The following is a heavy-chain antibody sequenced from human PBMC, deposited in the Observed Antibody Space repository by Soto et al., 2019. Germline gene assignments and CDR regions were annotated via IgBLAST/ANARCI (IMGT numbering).Heavy chain of an antibody. CDR1: GFTFDDYA. V-gene: IGHV3-9*01. Sequence: GGSLRLSCAASGFTFDDYAMHWVRQAPGKGLEWVSGISWNSGSIGYADSVKGRFTISRDNAKNSLYLQMNSLRAEDTALYYCAHPPTLALGQGTLVTVSS. CDR3: AHPPTLA. J-gene: IGHJ5*02. CDR2: ISWNSGSI.